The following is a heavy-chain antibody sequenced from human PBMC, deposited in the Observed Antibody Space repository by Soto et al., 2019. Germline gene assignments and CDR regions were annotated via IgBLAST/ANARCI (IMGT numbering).Heavy chain of an antibody. Sequence: ETLSLTCTVSGYSISSGYHWAWFRQPPGKGLEWLGSVHYSGNTYYNPSLKSRLTISVDKSKNQFSLNLSSVTAADTAVYYCARQDRVVAEGRWFDPWGQGTLVTVSS. CDR1: GYSISSGYH. CDR3: ARQDRVVAEGRWFDP. D-gene: IGHD2-15*01. J-gene: IGHJ5*02. CDR2: VHYSGNT. V-gene: IGHV4-38-2*02.